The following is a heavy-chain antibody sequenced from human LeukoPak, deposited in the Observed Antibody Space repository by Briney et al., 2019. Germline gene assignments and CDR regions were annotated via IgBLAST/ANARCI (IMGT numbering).Heavy chain of an antibody. J-gene: IGHJ4*02. D-gene: IGHD5-24*01. CDR2: ISSSSSYI. Sequence: GGSLRLSCAASGFTFSSYGMNWVRQAPGKGLEWVSSISSSSSYIYYADSVKGRFTISRDNAKNSLYLQMNSLRAEDTAVYYCARGIEETLIDYWGQGTLVTVSS. CDR3: ARGIEETLIDY. CDR1: GFTFSSYG. V-gene: IGHV3-21*01.